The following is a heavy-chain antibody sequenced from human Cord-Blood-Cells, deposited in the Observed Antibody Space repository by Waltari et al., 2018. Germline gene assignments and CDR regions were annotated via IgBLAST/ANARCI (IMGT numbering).Heavy chain of an antibody. Sequence: QLQLQESGPGLVKPSETLSLTCTVSGGSISSSSYYWGWIRQPPGKGLEWIGSIYYSGSTYYNPSLKSRVTISVDTSKNQFSLKLSSVTAADTAVYYCARHGHSSGWYYYYGMDVWGQGTTVTVSS. CDR3: ARHGHSSGWYYYYGMDV. D-gene: IGHD6-19*01. V-gene: IGHV4-39*01. CDR1: GGSISSSSYY. CDR2: IYYSGST. J-gene: IGHJ6*02.